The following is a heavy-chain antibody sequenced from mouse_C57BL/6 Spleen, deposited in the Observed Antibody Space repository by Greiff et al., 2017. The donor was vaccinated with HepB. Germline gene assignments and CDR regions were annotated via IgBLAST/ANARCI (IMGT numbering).Heavy chain of an antibody. CDR1: GFTFSDYG. D-gene: IGHD2-4*01. V-gene: IGHV5-17*01. CDR3: ARTMITTTGYYAMDY. J-gene: IGHJ4*01. Sequence: EVKLVESGGGLVKPGGSLKLSCAASGFTFSDYGMPWVRQAPEKGLEWVAYISSGSCTIYYADTVKGRFTISRDNAKNTLFLQMTSLRSEDTAMYYCARTMITTTGYYAMDYWGQGTSVTVSS. CDR2: ISSGSCTI.